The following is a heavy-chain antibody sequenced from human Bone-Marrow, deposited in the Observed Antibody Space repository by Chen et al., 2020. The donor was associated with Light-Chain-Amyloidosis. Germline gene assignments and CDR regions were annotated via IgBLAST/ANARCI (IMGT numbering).Heavy chain of an antibody. J-gene: IGHJ2*01. CDR1: GFAVSDNY. Sequence: EVQLVESGGGLIQPGGSLRLSCAASGFAVSDNYMSWVSQAPGKGLEWVSLIYRGGTTYYADSVKGRFTISRDNSKNTLYLQMNSLRADDSAVYYCARDPEISSGGFDLWGRGTLVTVSS. CDR2: IYRGGTT. CDR3: ARDPEISSGGFDL. V-gene: IGHV3-53*01. D-gene: IGHD6-25*01.